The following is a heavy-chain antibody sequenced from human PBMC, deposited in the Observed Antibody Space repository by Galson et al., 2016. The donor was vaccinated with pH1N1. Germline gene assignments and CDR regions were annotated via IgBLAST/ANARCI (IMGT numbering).Heavy chain of an antibody. D-gene: IGHD5-12*01. J-gene: IGHJ4*02. V-gene: IGHV3-30*04. Sequence: LRLSCAASGFTFTSYAMHWVRQAPGKGLEWVAVISYDGTNEYYADSVKGRFTISRDKTQSTVYLQMNSLRTEDTAVYYCARDSEYSGHEGFHWAQGTLVIVSS. CDR3: ARDSEYSGHEGFH. CDR2: ISYDGTNE. CDR1: GFTFTSYA.